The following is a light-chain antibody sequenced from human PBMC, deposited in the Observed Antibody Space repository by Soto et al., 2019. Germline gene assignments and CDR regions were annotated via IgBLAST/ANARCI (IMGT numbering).Light chain of an antibody. V-gene: IGKV1-5*03. J-gene: IGKJ1*01. CDR3: QQYNSYPWT. Sequence: DIQMTQSPSTLSASVGDRVTITCRARQSISSWLAWYQQKPGKAPKLLIYKASSVESGVPSRFSGSGSRTEFTLTISSLQPDDFATYYCQQYNSYPWTFGQGTKVEIK. CDR2: KAS. CDR1: QSISSW.